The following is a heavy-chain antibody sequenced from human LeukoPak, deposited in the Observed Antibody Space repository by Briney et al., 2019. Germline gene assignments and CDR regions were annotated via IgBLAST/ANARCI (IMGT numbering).Heavy chain of an antibody. CDR1: GGSFSGYY. CDR3: ARDRADYGDYVRAFDI. V-gene: IGHV4-34*01. J-gene: IGHJ3*02. CDR2: INHSGST. D-gene: IGHD4-17*01. Sequence: KPSETLSLTCAVYGGSFSGYYWSWIRQPPGKGLEWIGEINHSGSTNYNPSLKSRVTISVDTSKNQFSLKLSSVTAADTAVYYCARDRADYGDYVRAFDIWGQGTMVTVSS.